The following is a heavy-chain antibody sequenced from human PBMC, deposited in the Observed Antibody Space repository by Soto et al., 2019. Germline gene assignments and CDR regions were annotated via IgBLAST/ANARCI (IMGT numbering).Heavy chain of an antibody. V-gene: IGHV1-18*01. CDR1: GYTFTSYG. CDR3: ARDLVVSGPFDY. Sequence: QVQLVQSGAEVKKPGASVKVSCKASGYTFTSYGISWVRQAPGQGLEWMGWISGYNGNTHDAQKLQGRVPMTTDSSTSTAYMELRSLRSDDTAVYYCARDLVVSGPFDYWGQGTLVTVSS. J-gene: IGHJ4*02. CDR2: ISGYNGNT. D-gene: IGHD2-2*01.